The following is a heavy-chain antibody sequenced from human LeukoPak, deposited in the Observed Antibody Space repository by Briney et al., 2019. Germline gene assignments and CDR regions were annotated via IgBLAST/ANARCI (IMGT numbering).Heavy chain of an antibody. V-gene: IGHV4-59*01. D-gene: IGHD5-18*01. Sequence: PSETLSLTCTVSDGSISTFYWSWIRQTPGKGLEWIGYIYYNGNTKCNPSLKSRVTISVDTSRNQFSLKVTSVTAADTAVYYCAKGAGGFSYYNWFDPWGQGTLVTVSS. CDR1: DGSISTFY. CDR2: IYYNGNT. CDR3: AKGAGGFSYYNWFDP. J-gene: IGHJ5*02.